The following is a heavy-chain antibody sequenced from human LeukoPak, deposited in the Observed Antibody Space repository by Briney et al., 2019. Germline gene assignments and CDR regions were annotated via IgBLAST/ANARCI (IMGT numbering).Heavy chain of an antibody. J-gene: IGHJ5*02. CDR1: GYTLTELS. Sequence: ASVKVSCKVSGYTLTELSMHWVRQAPGKGLEWMRGFDPEDGETIYAQKFQGRVTMTEDTSTDTAYMELSSLRSEDTAVYYCATRYSYGQTRWFDPWGQGTLVTVSS. CDR3: ATRYSYGQTRWFDP. V-gene: IGHV1-24*01. D-gene: IGHD5-18*01. CDR2: FDPEDGET.